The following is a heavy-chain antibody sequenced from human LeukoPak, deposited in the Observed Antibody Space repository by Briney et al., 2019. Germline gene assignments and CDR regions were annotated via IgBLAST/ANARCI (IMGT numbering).Heavy chain of an antibody. CDR1: GFSFSKYW. CDR3: ARDFDMGITPGDDFDY. D-gene: IGHD3-9*01. J-gene: IGHJ4*02. CDR2: IKEDGTYT. Sequence: GGSLRLSCAASGFSFSKYWMHWVRQTPGEGLVWVSRIKEDGTYTSYADSVKGRFTIPRDNARNTVFLQMNSLRAEDTAVYYCARDFDMGITPGDDFDYWGQGTLVTVYS. V-gene: IGHV3-74*01.